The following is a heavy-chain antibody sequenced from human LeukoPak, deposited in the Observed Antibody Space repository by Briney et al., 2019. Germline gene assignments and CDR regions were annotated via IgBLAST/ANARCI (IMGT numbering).Heavy chain of an antibody. CDR1: GFTVSSNY. J-gene: IGHJ6*03. CDR3: ARGGVQYYDFWSGPGYYYYMDV. Sequence: GGSLRLSCAVSGFTVSSNYMSWVRQAPGKGLEWVSVIYSGGSAYYTDSVKGRFTFSRDNSKNTLYLQMNRLRPEDTALYYCARGGVQYYDFWSGPGYYYYMDVWGKGTTVTVSS. V-gene: IGHV3-66*02. CDR2: IYSGGSA. D-gene: IGHD3-3*01.